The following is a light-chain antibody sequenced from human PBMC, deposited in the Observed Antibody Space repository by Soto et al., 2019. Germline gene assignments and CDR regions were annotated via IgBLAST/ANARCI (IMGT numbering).Light chain of an antibody. Sequence: QSVLTKPASVSGSPGQSITISCAGTSADIGDFNYVSWYQHQPGKAPKRLIYDVSDRPSGVSTRFSASKSANTASLTISGLQADDDADYYCSSYSTSSALVFGGGTKLTVL. CDR2: DVS. V-gene: IGLV2-14*03. CDR3: SSYSTSSALV. CDR1: SADIGDFNY. J-gene: IGLJ2*01.